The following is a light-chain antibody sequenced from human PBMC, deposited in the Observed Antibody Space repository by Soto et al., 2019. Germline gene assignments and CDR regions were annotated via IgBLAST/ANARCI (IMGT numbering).Light chain of an antibody. J-gene: IGKJ1*01. Sequence: EIQMTQSPSSLSASVGDRVTITCRASQSISSYLNWYQQKPGKAPNLLIYAASTLESGVPSRFSGSGSGTEFTLSISSLQPDDFATYYCQHYNVYPWTFGQGTKVDIK. CDR1: QSISSY. CDR2: AAS. V-gene: IGKV1-39*01. CDR3: QHYNVYPWT.